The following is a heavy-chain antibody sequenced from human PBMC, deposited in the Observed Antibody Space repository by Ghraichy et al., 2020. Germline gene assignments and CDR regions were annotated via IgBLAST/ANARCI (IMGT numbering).Heavy chain of an antibody. V-gene: IGHV4-34*01. CDR2: INHRGST. J-gene: IGHJ6*02. Sequence: SETLSLTCAVYGGSFSGYYWSWIRQPPGKGLEWIGEINHRGSTNYNPSLKSRVTISVDTSKNQFSLKLSSVTAADTAVYYCARGRKLTMIGYWGYYYYGMDVWGQGTTVTVSS. CDR1: GGSFSGYY. CDR3: ARGRKLTMIGYWGYYYYGMDV. D-gene: IGHD3-22*01.